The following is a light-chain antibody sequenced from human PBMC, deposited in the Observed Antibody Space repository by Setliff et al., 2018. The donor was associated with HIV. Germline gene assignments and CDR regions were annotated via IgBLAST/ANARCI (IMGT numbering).Light chain of an antibody. J-gene: IGLJ2*01. Sequence: QSALAQPASVSGSPGQSITISCTGTSSDVGGYKYVSWYQQYPGKAPKLIIYEVTNRPPGVSNRFSGSKSGNTASLTISGLQAEDEADYYCNSFTSSSAYVLFGGGTKVTVL. V-gene: IGLV2-14*01. CDR1: SSDVGGYKY. CDR3: NSFTSSSAYVL. CDR2: EVT.